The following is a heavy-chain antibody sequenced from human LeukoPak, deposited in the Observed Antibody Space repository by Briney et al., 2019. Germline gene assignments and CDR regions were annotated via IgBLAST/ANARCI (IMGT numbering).Heavy chain of an antibody. V-gene: IGHV4-61*01. CDR1: GGSVSSGSYY. J-gene: IGHJ4*02. D-gene: IGHD5-12*01. Sequence: SETLSLTCTVSGGSVSSGSYYWSWIRQPPGKGLEWIGYIYYSGSTNYNPSLKSRVTISVDTPKNQFSLKLSSVTAADTAVYYCARADIVATIGDYWGQGTLVTVSS. CDR2: IYYSGST. CDR3: ARADIVATIGDY.